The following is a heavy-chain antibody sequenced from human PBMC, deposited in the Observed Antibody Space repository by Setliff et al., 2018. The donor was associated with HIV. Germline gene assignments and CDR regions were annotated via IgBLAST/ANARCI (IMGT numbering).Heavy chain of an antibody. V-gene: IGHV1-69*04. CDR3: ARDRRPAGINYGYGYLDD. J-gene: IGHJ4*02. Sequence: GASVKVSCKASGGTFSAYAVNWVRPAPGQGLEWMGRIIPILGTPKYSQKIQGRVTITRDTSASTAYMELSSLRSEDTAVYYCARDRRPAGINYGYGYLDDWGQGTLVTVSS. D-gene: IGHD2-2*02. CDR1: GGTFSAYA. CDR2: IIPILGTP.